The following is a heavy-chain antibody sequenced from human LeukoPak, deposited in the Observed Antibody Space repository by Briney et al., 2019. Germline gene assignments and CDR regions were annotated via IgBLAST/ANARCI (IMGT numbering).Heavy chain of an antibody. V-gene: IGHV1-69*05. CDR3: AISDLETSGYVNY. CDR2: IIPIFGTA. J-gene: IGHJ4*02. D-gene: IGHD1-26*01. CDR1: GGTFSSYA. Sequence: SVKVSWKASGGTFSSYAISWVRQAPGQGLEWMGRIIPIFGTANYAQKFQGRVTITTDESTSTAYMELSSLRSEDTAVYYCAISDLETSGYVNYWGQGTLVTVSS.